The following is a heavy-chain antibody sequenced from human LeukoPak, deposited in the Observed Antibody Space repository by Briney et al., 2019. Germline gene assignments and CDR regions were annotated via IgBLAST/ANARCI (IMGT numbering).Heavy chain of an antibody. J-gene: IGHJ4*02. CDR1: GGTFSSYA. Sequence: ASVKVSCKASGGTFSSYAISWVRQAPGQGLEWMGWISAYNGNTNYAQKVQGRATMTTDTSTSTAYMELRSLRSDDTAVYYCARLYSSGSDDYFTTGAREPWSPSPQ. V-gene: IGHV1-18*01. CDR2: ISAYNGNT. CDR3: ARLYSSGSDDYFTT. D-gene: IGHD6-19*01.